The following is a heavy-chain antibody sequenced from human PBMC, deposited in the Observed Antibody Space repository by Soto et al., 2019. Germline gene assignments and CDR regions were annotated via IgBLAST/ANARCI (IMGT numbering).Heavy chain of an antibody. CDR3: ARARGPYAPPTTVYGMDV. Sequence: QVQLVESGGGVVQPGRSLRLSCAASGFTFSSYAMHWVRQAPGKGLEWVAVISYDGSNKYYAESVKGRFTISRDNSKNTLYLQMNSLRAEDTAVYYCARARGPYAPPTTVYGMDVWGRGTTVTVSS. V-gene: IGHV3-30-3*01. J-gene: IGHJ6*02. CDR1: GFTFSSYA. D-gene: IGHD2-8*01. CDR2: ISYDGSNK.